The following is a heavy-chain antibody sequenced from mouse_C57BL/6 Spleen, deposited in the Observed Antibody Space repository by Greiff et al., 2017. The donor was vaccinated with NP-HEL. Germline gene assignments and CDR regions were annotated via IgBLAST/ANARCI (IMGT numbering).Heavy chain of an antibody. Sequence: EVQGVESGGGLVQPGGSLSLSCAASGFTFTDYYMSWVRQPPGKALEWLGFIRNKANGYTTEYSASVKGRFTISRDNSQSILYLQMNALRAEDSATYYCASLTGRATWFAYWGQGTLVTVSA. J-gene: IGHJ3*01. CDR3: ASLTGRATWFAY. V-gene: IGHV7-3*01. CDR2: IRNKANGYTT. CDR1: GFTFTDYY.